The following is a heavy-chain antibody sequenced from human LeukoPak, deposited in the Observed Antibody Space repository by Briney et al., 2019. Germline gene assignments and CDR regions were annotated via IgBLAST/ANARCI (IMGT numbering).Heavy chain of an antibody. D-gene: IGHD1-26*01. CDR2: ISYDGSNK. CDR3: AKDRTVGASYWYFDL. CDR1: GFTFSGYP. J-gene: IGHJ2*01. V-gene: IGHV3-30-3*02. Sequence: PGGSLRLSCAASGFTFSGYPIHWVRQAPGKGLEWVAVISYDGSNKYYADSVKGRFTISRDNSKNMLYLQMNSLRAEDTAVYYCAKDRTVGASYWYFDLWGRGTLVTVPS.